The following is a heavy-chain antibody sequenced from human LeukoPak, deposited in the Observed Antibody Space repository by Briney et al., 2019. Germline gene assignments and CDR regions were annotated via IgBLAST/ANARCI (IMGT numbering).Heavy chain of an antibody. CDR3: ARLSSGSYHFDY. J-gene: IGHJ4*02. Sequence: GESLKISCRVSGYAFASYWIGWVRQMPGKGLEWMGIIYPGDSDTRYSPSFQGQVTISADKSISTAYLQWSSLKASDTAMYYCARLSSGSYHFDYWGQGTLVTVSS. CDR2: IYPGDSDT. CDR1: GYAFASYW. V-gene: IGHV5-51*01. D-gene: IGHD1-26*01.